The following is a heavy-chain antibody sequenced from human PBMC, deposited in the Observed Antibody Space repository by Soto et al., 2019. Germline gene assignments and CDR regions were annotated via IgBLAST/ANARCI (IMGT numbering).Heavy chain of an antibody. CDR3: AREDTSGDYLEPLDS. V-gene: IGHV3-48*02. J-gene: IGHJ4*02. CDR2: ISSSSSTI. D-gene: IGHD3-22*01. Sequence: GVSLLLSCAASGFTFSTYSMNWVRQAPGKGLEWVSYISSSSSTIYYADSVKGRFTISRDNAKNSLYLQMNSLRDEDTAVFYCAREDTSGDYLEPLDSWGPGAWVTVSS. CDR1: GFTFSTYS.